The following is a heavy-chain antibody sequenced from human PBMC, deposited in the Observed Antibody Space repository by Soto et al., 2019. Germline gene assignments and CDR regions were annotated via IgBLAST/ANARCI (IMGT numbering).Heavy chain of an antibody. Sequence: SETLSLTCAVSSGSISSSNWWSWVRQPPGKGLEWIGEIYHSGSTNYNPSLKSRVPISVDKSKNQFSLKLSSVTAADTAVYYCASRHTTVTTMRGAFDIWGQGTMVTVSS. CDR2: IYHSGST. CDR1: SGSISSSNW. D-gene: IGHD4-17*01. J-gene: IGHJ3*02. V-gene: IGHV4-4*02. CDR3: ASRHTTVTTMRGAFDI.